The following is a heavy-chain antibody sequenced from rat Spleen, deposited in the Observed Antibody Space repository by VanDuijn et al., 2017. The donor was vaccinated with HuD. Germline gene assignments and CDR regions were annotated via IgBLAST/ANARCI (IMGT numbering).Heavy chain of an antibody. D-gene: IGHD4-3*01. CDR1: GYSITSNY. Sequence: EVQLQESGPGLVKPSQSLSLTCSVTGYSITSNYWVWIRKFPGNKMEWIGHISYSGSTRYNPSLKSRISITRDTSKNQFFLQLNSVTTEDTATYYCVRSVGYNSGRGYFDYWGQGVMVTVSS. CDR2: ISYSGST. J-gene: IGHJ2*01. V-gene: IGHV3-1*01. CDR3: VRSVGYNSGRGYFDY.